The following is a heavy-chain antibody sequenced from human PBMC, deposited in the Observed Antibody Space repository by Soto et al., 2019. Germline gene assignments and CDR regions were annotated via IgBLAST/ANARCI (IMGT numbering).Heavy chain of an antibody. CDR1: GFTFTSSA. V-gene: IGHV1-58*01. J-gene: IGHJ4*02. D-gene: IGHD3-22*01. Sequence: SVKVSCKASGFTFTSSAVQWVRQARGQRLEWIGWIVVGSGNTNYAQKFQERVTITRDMSTSTAYMELSSLRSEDTTVYYCAADKDSSLDSGYWGQGTLVTVSS. CDR2: IVVGSGNT. CDR3: AADKDSSLDSGY.